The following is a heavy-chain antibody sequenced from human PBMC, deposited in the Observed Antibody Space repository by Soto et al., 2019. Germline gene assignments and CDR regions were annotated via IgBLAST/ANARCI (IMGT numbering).Heavy chain of an antibody. V-gene: IGHV4-59*01. CDR2: IYYSGST. Sequence: IGSYYGSLIRQPPGKGLEWIGYIYYSGSTNYNPSLKSRVTISVDTSKNQFSLKLSSVTAADTAVYYCARALRPTSFEYWGHGTLVTVSS. CDR1: IGSYY. CDR3: ARALRPTSFEY. J-gene: IGHJ4*01. D-gene: IGHD3-16*01.